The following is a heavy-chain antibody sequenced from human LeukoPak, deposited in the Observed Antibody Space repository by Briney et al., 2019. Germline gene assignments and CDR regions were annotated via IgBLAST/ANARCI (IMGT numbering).Heavy chain of an antibody. CDR1: GGTISSYY. V-gene: IGHV4-4*07. Sequence: SETLSLTCTVSGGTISSYYWSWIRQPAGKGLEWIGRIYSSGITNYNPSIRSRVTMSVDTYKTKFSLMVSSVTAADTAVYYCARDGIVVVTAHGTFDIWGQGTMVTVSS. CDR3: ARDGIVVVTAHGTFDI. D-gene: IGHD2-21*02. CDR2: IYSSGIT. J-gene: IGHJ3*02.